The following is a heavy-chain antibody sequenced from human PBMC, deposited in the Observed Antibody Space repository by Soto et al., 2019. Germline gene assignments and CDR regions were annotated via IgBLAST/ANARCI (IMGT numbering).Heavy chain of an antibody. CDR2: ISGSGGST. J-gene: IGHJ4*02. CDR3: VKDFRDTAMAQRYFDY. Sequence: GSLRLSCAASGFTFSSYAMSWVRQAPGKGLEWVSAISGSGGSTYYADSVKGRFTISRDNSKNTLYLQMSSLRVEDTAVYYCVKDFRDTAMAQRYFDYWGQGTLVTVSS. CDR1: GFTFSSYA. V-gene: IGHV3-23*01. D-gene: IGHD5-18*01.